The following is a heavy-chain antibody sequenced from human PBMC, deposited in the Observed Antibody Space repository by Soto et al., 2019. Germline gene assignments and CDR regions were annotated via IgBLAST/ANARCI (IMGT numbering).Heavy chain of an antibody. CDR1: GDSVSSNSAA. V-gene: IGHV6-1*01. Sequence: SQTLSLTWAIYGDSVSSNSAAWNLIRQSPSRGLEWLGRTYYRSKWYNDYSVSVKSRITINPDTSKNQFSLQLNSVTPEDTAFYYCAREGQQLALNYWGQGTLVTVS. CDR2: TYYRSKWYN. J-gene: IGHJ4*02. D-gene: IGHD6-13*01. CDR3: AREGQQLALNY.